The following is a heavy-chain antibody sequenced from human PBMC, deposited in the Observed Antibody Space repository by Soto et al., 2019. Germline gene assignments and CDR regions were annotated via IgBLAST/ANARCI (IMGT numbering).Heavy chain of an antibody. CDR2: IYWDDDK. Sequence: QITLKESGPTLVKPTQTLTLTCTFSGFSLTTSGVGVAWIRQPPGEALEWLALIYWDDDKRYSPSLKSRLTITKDTSKNQVFLTMTNMDPVDTATYYCAHKGGRGAGMDVWGQGTTVTVSS. V-gene: IGHV2-5*02. J-gene: IGHJ6*02. CDR3: AHKGGRGAGMDV. D-gene: IGHD2-15*01. CDR1: GFSLTTSGVG.